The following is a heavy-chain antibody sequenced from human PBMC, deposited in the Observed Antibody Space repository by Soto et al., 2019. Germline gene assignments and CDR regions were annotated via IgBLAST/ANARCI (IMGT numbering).Heavy chain of an antibody. D-gene: IGHD1-26*01. Sequence: QVQLVESGGGVVQPGRSLRLSCAASGFTFSSYAMHWVRQAPGKGLEWVAVISYDGSNKYYADPVKGRFTISRDNSKNSLYLQMKSLRGEDTAVYYCARGRNSGSYYVWGDYFDYWGQGTLVTVSS. J-gene: IGHJ4*02. CDR3: ARGRNSGSYYVWGDYFDY. CDR1: GFTFSSYA. V-gene: IGHV3-30-3*01. CDR2: ISYDGSNK.